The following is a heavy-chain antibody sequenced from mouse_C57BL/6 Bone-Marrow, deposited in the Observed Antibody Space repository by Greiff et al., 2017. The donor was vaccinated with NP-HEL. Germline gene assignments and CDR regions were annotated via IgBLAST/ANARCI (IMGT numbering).Heavy chain of an antibody. CDR1: GFTFSDYY. J-gene: IGHJ4*01. CDR2: ISNGGGST. Sequence: EVKLVESGGGLVQPGGSLKLSCAASGFTFSDYYMYWVRQTPEKRLEWVAYISNGGGSTYYPDTVKGRFTISRDNAKNTLYLQMSRLKSEDTAMYYCARRRSSPLAMDYWGQGTSVTVSS. V-gene: IGHV5-12*01. D-gene: IGHD1-1*01. CDR3: ARRRSSPLAMDY.